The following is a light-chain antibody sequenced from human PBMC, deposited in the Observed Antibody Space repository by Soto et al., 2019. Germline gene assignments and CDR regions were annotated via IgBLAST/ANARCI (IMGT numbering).Light chain of an antibody. CDR3: QQYSSSRT. J-gene: IGKJ1*01. V-gene: IGKV3-20*01. CDR2: AAS. CDR1: QTIQFNY. Sequence: EIVLTQSPGPLSLSPVERATLSCMASQTIQFNYVAWYQQKPVQAPRLLIDAASRRATGIPDRFSGSGSETDFTLTITRLEPEDFAVYYCQQYSSSRTFGQGTKVDIK.